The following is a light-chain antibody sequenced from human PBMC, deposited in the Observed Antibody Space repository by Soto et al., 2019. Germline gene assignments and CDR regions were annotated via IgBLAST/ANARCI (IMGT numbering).Light chain of an antibody. CDR3: QQYDNPLT. CDR2: DAS. V-gene: IGKV1-33*01. J-gene: IGKJ4*01. CDR1: QDISNY. Sequence: DLQMTQSPSSLSASVGDRVTITCQASQDISNYLNWYQQKPGKAPKLLIYDASNLETGVPSRFSGSGSGTDFTFTISSLQPEDIATYYCQQYDNPLTFGGGTKVAIK.